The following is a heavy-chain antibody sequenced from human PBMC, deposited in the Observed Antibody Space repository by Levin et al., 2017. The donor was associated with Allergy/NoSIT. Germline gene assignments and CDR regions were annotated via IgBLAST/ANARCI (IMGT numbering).Heavy chain of an antibody. CDR2: INPNSGGT. CDR1: GYTFTGYY. Sequence: ASVKVSCKASGYTFTGYYMHWVRQAPGQGLEWMGWINPNSGGTNYAQKFQGRVTMTRDTSISTAYMELSRLRSDDTAVYYCARVPPDSPAYAFDIWGQGTMVTVSS. J-gene: IGHJ3*02. D-gene: IGHD2-2*01. CDR3: ARVPPDSPAYAFDI. V-gene: IGHV1-2*02.